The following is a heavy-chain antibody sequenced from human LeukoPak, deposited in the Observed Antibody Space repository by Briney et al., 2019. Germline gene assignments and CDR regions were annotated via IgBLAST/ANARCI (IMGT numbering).Heavy chain of an antibody. Sequence: AGGSLRLSCAASGFTFSSYSMNWVRQAPGKGLEWVSSISSSSSYIYYADSVKGRFTISRDNAKDSLYLQMDSLRAEDTAVYYCARDLGELGFDYWGQGTLVTVSS. D-gene: IGHD2-21*01. V-gene: IGHV3-21*01. CDR2: ISSSSSYI. J-gene: IGHJ4*02. CDR1: GFTFSSYS. CDR3: ARDLGELGFDY.